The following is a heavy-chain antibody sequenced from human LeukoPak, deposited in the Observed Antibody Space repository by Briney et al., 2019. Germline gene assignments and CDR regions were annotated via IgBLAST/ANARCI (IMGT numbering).Heavy chain of an antibody. Sequence: GESLKISCKGSGYSFTSYWTGWVRQMPGKGLEWMGIIYPGDSDTRYSPSFQGQVTISADKSISTAYLQWSSLKASDTAMYYCARLGPIVGATTPPDYWGQGTLVTVSS. CDR1: GYSFTSYW. V-gene: IGHV5-51*01. D-gene: IGHD1-26*01. CDR2: IYPGDSDT. J-gene: IGHJ4*02. CDR3: ARLGPIVGATTPPDY.